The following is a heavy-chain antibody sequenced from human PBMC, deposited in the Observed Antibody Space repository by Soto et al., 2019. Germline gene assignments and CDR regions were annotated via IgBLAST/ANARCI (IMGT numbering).Heavy chain of an antibody. CDR1: GGSISSSSYY. D-gene: IGHD3-3*01. J-gene: IGHJ6*02. CDR2: IYYSGST. Sequence: SETLSLTCTVSGGSISSSSYYWGWIRQPPGKGLEWIGSIYYSGSTYYNPSLKSRVTISVDTSKNQFSLKLSSVTAADTAVYYCARGLERITIFGVVYYYYGMDVWGQGTTVT. V-gene: IGHV4-39*01. CDR3: ARGLERITIFGVVYYYYGMDV.